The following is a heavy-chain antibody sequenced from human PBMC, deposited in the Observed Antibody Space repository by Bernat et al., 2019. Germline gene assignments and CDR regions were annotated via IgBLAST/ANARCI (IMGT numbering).Heavy chain of an antibody. CDR1: GFTFSSYG. J-gene: IGHJ4*02. D-gene: IGHD6-19*01. V-gene: IGHV3-30*18. CDR2: ISYDGSNK. Sequence: QVQLVESGGGVVQPGRSLRLSCAASGFTFSSYGMHWVRQAPGKGLEWVAVISYDGSNKYYADSVKGRFTISRDNSKNTLYLQMNSLRAEDTAVYYCAEDGRQWLVMDYWGQGTLVTVSS. CDR3: AEDGRQWLVMDY.